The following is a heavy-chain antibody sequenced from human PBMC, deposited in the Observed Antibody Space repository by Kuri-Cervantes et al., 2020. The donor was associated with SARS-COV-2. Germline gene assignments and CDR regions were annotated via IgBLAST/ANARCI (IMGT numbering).Heavy chain of an antibody. CDR1: GFSFSDYV. J-gene: IGHJ4*02. D-gene: IGHD3-10*01. Sequence: GGSLRLSCAASGFSFSDYVMTWVRQAPGKGLEWVSIINDAGTTTHYADSVKGRFTISRDNSKNTAYLQMNNLEVEDTAVYFCATGFTSVWFRPLAYWGQGTLVTVSS. V-gene: IGHV3-23*01. CDR3: ATGFTSVWFRPLAY. CDR2: INDAGTTT.